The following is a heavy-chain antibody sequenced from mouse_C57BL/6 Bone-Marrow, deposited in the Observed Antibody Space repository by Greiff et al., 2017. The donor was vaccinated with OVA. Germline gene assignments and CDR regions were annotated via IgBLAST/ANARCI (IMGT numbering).Heavy chain of an antibody. Sequence: DVHLVESEGGLVQPGSSMKLSCTASGFTFSDYYMAWVRQVPEKGLEWVANINYDGSSTYYLDSLKSRFIISRDNAKNILYLQMSSLKSEDTATXYCARERGSYGNYENYYAMDYWGRGTSVTVSS. CDR1: GFTFSDYY. J-gene: IGHJ4*01. CDR2: INYDGSST. V-gene: IGHV5-16*01. D-gene: IGHD2-1*01. CDR3: ARERGSYGNYENYYAMDY.